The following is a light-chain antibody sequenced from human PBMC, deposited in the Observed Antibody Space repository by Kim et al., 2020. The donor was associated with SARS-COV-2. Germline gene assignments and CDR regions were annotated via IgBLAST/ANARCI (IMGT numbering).Light chain of an antibody. CDR1: SNNVGNEG. Sequence: QAGLTQPPSVSKGLRQTATLTCTGNSNNVGNEGAAWLQQHQGHPPKLVSYRNNYRPSGISERLSASRSGNTASLTITGLQPEDEAYYYCSAWDSSLNVWVFGGGTKLTVL. CDR3: SAWDSSLNVWV. CDR2: RNN. V-gene: IGLV10-54*01. J-gene: IGLJ3*02.